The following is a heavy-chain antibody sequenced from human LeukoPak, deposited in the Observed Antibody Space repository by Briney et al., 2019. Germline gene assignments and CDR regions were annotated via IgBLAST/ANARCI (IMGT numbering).Heavy chain of an antibody. D-gene: IGHD3-3*01. J-gene: IGHJ5*02. V-gene: IGHV4-39*01. Sequence: KPSETLSLTCTVSGGSISSSSYYWGWLRQPPGKGLEWIGSIYYSGNTYYNPSLKIRLTISVDTSKNQFSLRLSSVTAADTAVYSCARGNYDFWRGARAWFDPWGEGTLVTVSS. CDR1: GGSISSSSYY. CDR2: IYYSGNT. CDR3: ARGNYDFWRGARAWFDP.